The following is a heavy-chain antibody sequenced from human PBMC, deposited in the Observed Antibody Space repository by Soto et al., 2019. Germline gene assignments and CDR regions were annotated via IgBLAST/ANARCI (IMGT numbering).Heavy chain of an antibody. CDR3: ATLPRTIERTPAAIWSFDS. Sequence: RASVKVSCKVSGYSLSDLSIHWVRQAPGKGLEWTGGLDAEDGETIYAQKLQGRGTMTEDTSTDTAYMELSSLTSEDTAMYYCATLPRTIERTPAAIWSFDSWGQGTLVTVSS. V-gene: IGHV1-24*01. D-gene: IGHD2-2*01. CDR2: LDAEDGET. CDR1: GYSLSDLS. J-gene: IGHJ4*02.